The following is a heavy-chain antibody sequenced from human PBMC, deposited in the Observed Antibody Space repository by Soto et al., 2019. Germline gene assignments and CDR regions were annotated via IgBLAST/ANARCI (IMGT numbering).Heavy chain of an antibody. J-gene: IGHJ6*02. Sequence: QVQLVQSGAEVKKPGSSVRVSCKVSGGSFRNYGITWVRQSPGQGLEWMGGIMPVFGTAVYAQKFQGRVTIRADELTTTASLELSSLSSADTAVYFCARARDYDLLTAREYALDVWGQGTTVTV. CDR3: ARARDYDLLTAREYALDV. D-gene: IGHD3-9*01. CDR1: GGSFRNYG. V-gene: IGHV1-69*01. CDR2: IMPVFGTA.